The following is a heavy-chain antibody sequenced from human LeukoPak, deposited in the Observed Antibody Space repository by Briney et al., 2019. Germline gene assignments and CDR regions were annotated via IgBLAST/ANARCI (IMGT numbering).Heavy chain of an antibody. CDR2: ISWDSGSI. CDR1: GFTFDDYA. D-gene: IGHD3-9*01. CDR3: AKALGWLLSLHYFDY. V-gene: IGHV3-9*01. J-gene: IGHJ4*02. Sequence: GGSLRLSCAASGFTFDDYAMHWVRQAPGKGLEWVSGISWDSGSIGYADSVKGRFTISRDNAKNSLYLQMNSLRAEDTALYYCAKALGWLLSLHYFDYWGQGTLVTVSS.